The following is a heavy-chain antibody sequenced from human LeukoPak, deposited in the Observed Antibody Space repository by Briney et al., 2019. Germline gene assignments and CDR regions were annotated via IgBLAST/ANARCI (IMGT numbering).Heavy chain of an antibody. D-gene: IGHD3-10*01. Sequence: GGSLRLSCAASGFTFSSYWMHWARQAPGKGLVWVSRINSDGSSTSYADSVKGRFTISRDNSKNTLYLHMNSLRAEDTAVYYCAKLKARPGSGSGMDVWGKGATVTVSS. V-gene: IGHV3-74*01. CDR3: AKLKARPGSGSGMDV. CDR2: INSDGSST. J-gene: IGHJ6*03. CDR1: GFTFSSYW.